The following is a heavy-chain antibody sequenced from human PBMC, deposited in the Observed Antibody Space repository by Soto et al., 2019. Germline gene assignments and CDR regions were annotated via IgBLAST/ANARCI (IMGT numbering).Heavy chain of an antibody. CDR1: GFTSDYYG. CDR2: IIWIPGHT. J-gene: IGHJ4*02. CDR3: VQDLVPGGADF. V-gene: IGHV3-9*02. Sequence: PGGSLRLSCAVSGFTSDYYGMHWVRQAPGKGLEWVSGIIWIPGHTGYADSVRGRFTISRDNAKRSLYLQMDSLRLDDTAVYYCVQDLVPGGADFWGQGIQVTVSS. D-gene: IGHD3-16*01.